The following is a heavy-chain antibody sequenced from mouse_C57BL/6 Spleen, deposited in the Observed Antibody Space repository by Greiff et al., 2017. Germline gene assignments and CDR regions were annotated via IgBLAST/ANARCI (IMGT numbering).Heavy chain of an antibody. D-gene: IGHD6-1*02. V-gene: IGHV1-82*01. J-gene: IGHJ4*01. CDR1: GYAFSSSW. CDR2: IYPGDGDT. Sequence: QVQLQQSGPELVKPGASVKISCKASGYAFSSSWMNWVKQRPGKGLEWIGRIYPGDGDTNYNGKFKGKATLTADKSSSTAYMQLSSLTSEDSAVYFYARRDSYNPYAMDYWGQGTSVTVSS. CDR3: ARRDSYNPYAMDY.